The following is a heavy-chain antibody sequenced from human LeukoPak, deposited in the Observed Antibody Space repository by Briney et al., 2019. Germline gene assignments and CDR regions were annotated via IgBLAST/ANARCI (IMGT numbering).Heavy chain of an antibody. CDR3: ATYSTRNAREFQS. CDR1: GFIFSNCW. J-gene: IGHJ1*01. CDR2: IKTEASEK. Sequence: GGSLRLSCETSGFIFSNCWMTWVRQAPGKGLEWVANIKTEASEKYYADSVKGRFTISRDNAKMSLYLQMNSLRVEDTAVYYCATYSTRNAREFQSWGQGTLVTVSS. V-gene: IGHV3-7*01. D-gene: IGHD4-11*01.